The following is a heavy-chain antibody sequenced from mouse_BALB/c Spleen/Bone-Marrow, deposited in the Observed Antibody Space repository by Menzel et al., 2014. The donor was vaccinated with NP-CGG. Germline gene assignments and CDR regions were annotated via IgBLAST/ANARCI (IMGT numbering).Heavy chain of an antibody. J-gene: IGHJ4*01. CDR2: INPSNGRT. CDR3: ARLIYGSSYIVGF. Sequence: VQGVESGAELVKPGASVKLSCKASGYTFTGYWMHWVKQRPGQGLEWIGEINPSNGRTNYNEKFKSMATLTVDKSSSTAYMHLRSLTSEDSAVVYCARLIYGSSYIVGFWGQGTSVTVSS. CDR1: GYTFTGYW. D-gene: IGHD1-1*01. V-gene: IGHV1S81*02.